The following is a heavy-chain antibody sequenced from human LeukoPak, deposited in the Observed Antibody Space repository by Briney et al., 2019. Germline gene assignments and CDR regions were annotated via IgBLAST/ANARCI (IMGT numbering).Heavy chain of an antibody. J-gene: IGHJ4*02. D-gene: IGHD4-17*01. CDR1: GGFISSYY. CDR3: ARGNHDYGDLDY. CDR2: IYTSGST. Sequence: SETLSLTCTVSGGFISSYYWSWIRQPAGKGLEWIGRIYTSGSTNYNPSLKSRVTMSVDTSKNQFSLKLSSVTAADTAVYYCARGNHDYGDLDYWGQGTLVTVSS. V-gene: IGHV4-4*07.